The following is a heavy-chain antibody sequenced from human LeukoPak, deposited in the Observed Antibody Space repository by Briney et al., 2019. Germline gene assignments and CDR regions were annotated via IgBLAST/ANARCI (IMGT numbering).Heavy chain of an antibody. D-gene: IGHD6-19*01. CDR2: IRYDGSNK. CDR1: GFTFSSYG. V-gene: IGHV3-30*02. Sequence: GGSLRLSCAASGFTFSSYGMHWVRQAPGKGLEWVAFIRYDGSNKYYADSVKGRFTISRDNSKNTLYLQMNSLRAEDTAVYYCAKDQYSSGWYYFDYWGQGTQVTVSS. CDR3: AKDQYSSGWYYFDY. J-gene: IGHJ4*02.